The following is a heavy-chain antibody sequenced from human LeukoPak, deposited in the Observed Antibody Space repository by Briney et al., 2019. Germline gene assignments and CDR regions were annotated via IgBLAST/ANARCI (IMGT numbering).Heavy chain of an antibody. J-gene: IGHJ4*02. CDR3: ARDTVTTPYFDY. Sequence: PGGSLRLSCAASGFTFSSYSMNWVRQAPGKGLEWVSSISSSSSYRYYADSVKGRFTISRDNAKNSLYLQMNSLRAEDTAVYYCARDTVTTPYFDYWGQGTLVTVSS. V-gene: IGHV3-21*01. CDR1: GFTFSSYS. CDR2: ISSSSSYR. D-gene: IGHD4-17*01.